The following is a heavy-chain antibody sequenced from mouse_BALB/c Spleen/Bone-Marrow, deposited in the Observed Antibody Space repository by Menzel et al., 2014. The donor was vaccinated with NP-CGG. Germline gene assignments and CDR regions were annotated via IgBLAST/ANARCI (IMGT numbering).Heavy chain of an antibody. CDR2: ISTYNGNT. CDR1: GYTFTDYA. J-gene: IGHJ4*01. V-gene: IGHV1-67*01. D-gene: IGHD2-4*01. CDR3: ARSTMITTYAMDY. Sequence: VQLVESGPEVVRPGVSVKISCKGSGYTFTDYAMHWVKQSHAKSLEWTGVISTYNGNTNYNQKFKGKATMTVDKSSSTAYMELARLTSEDSAIYYCARSTMITTYAMDYWGQGTSVTVSS.